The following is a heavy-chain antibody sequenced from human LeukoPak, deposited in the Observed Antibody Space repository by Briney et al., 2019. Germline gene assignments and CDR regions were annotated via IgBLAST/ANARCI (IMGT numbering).Heavy chain of an antibody. CDR1: GFTFSSYN. CDR3: AKLRARRVGYYYMDA. CDR2: ISTSSSYI. V-gene: IGHV3-21*01. J-gene: IGHJ6*03. Sequence: GGSLRLSCAASGFTFSSYNMNWVRQAPGKGLEWVSSISTSSSYIYYADSVKGRFTISRDNAKNSLYLQMNSLRAEDTAVYYCAKLRARRVGYYYMDAWGKGTTVTVSS. D-gene: IGHD3-3*01.